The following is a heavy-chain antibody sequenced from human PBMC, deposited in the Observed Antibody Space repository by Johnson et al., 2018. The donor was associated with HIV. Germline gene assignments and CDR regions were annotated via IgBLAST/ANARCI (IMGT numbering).Heavy chain of an antibody. CDR1: GFTVSNKY. CDR3: AKDLTYVISALDI. D-gene: IGHD3-10*02. V-gene: IGHV3-66*01. J-gene: IGHJ3*02. Sequence: VQLVESGGGLVQPGRSLRLSCAASGFTVSNKYMTWVRQSPWKGLEWVSVIYSGGSTYYADSVKGRFTISRDNSKNTLYLQMNSLTAEDTALYYCAKDLTYVISALDIWGQGTVVTVSS. CDR2: IYSGGST.